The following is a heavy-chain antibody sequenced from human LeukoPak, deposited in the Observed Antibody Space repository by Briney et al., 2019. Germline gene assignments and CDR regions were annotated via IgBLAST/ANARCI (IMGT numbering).Heavy chain of an antibody. CDR1: GYTFTSYG. CDR3: ARAPGYCSSTSCYLFAPYFDY. J-gene: IGHJ4*02. V-gene: IGHV1-18*01. D-gene: IGHD2-2*01. CDR2: ISAYSGNT. Sequence: APVKVSCKASGYTFTSYGISWVRQAPGQGLEWMGWISAYSGNTNYAQKLQGRVTMTTDTSTSTAYMELRSLRSDDTAVYYCARAPGYCSSTSCYLFAPYFDYWGQGTLVTVSS.